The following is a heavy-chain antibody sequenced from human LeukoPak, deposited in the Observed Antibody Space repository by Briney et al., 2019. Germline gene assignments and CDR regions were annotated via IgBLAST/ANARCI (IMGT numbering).Heavy chain of an antibody. CDR1: GFTFSNYG. V-gene: IGHV3-30*03. D-gene: IGHD1-1*01. Sequence: PGRSLRLSCAASGFTFSNYGMHWVRQAPGKGLEWVAVISYDGSNKYYADSVKGRFTISRDNSRNMLYLQMNSLRAEDTAVYYSTRDWNDLDYWGQGTLVTVSS. CDR3: TRDWNDLDY. CDR2: ISYDGSNK. J-gene: IGHJ4*02.